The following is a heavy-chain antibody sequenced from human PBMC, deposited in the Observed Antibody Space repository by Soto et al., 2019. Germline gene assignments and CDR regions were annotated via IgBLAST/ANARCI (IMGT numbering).Heavy chain of an antibody. CDR1: GGSISSGDYY. J-gene: IGHJ5*01. D-gene: IGHD4-17*01. Sequence: QVQLQESGPGLVKPSQTLSLTCTVSGGSISSGDYYWSGIRQHPRKGPEWIGYIYFSGHAYYNPSHDSRFSMSSDTSKNHFSLRVRSVTAADTAVYYCARGPLGGSYGDYVFDCWGQGTLVTVSS. V-gene: IGHV4-30-4*01. CDR3: ARGPLGGSYGDYVFDC. CDR2: IYFSGHA.